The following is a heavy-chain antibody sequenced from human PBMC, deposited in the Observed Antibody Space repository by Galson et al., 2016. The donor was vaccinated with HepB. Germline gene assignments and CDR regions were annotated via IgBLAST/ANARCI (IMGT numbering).Heavy chain of an antibody. J-gene: IGHJ4*02. CDR1: GFAFSDYA. CDR3: VKRTSSTWYTFEY. D-gene: IGHD6-13*01. CDR2: VSGSGRST. Sequence: SLRLSCAASGFAFSDYAMSWVRQAPGKGLEWVSSVSGSGRSTYYADSVKGRFTVSRDTSKTTLYLQMNSLRVEDTAVYYCVKRTSSTWYTFEYWGQGTLVSVSS. V-gene: IGHV3-23*01.